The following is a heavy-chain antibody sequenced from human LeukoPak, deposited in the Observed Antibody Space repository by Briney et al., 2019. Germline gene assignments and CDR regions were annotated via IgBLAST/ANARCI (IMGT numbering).Heavy chain of an antibody. CDR2: IKSKTDGGTT. D-gene: IGHD3-22*01. V-gene: IGHV3-15*01. CDR3: TSGGFDYYDSSGYRNNDY. CDR1: GFTFSNAW. Sequence: PGGSLRLSCAASGFTFSNAWMSWVRQAPGKGLEWVGRIKSKTDGGTTDYAAPVKGRFTISRDDSKNTLYLQMNSLKTEDTAVYYCTSGGFDYYDSSGYRNNDYWGQGTLVTVSS. J-gene: IGHJ4*02.